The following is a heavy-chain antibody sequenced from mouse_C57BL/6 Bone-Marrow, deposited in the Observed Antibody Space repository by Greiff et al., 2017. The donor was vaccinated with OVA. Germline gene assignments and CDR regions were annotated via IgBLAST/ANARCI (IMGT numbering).Heavy chain of an antibody. CDR1: GYTFTSYW. CDR2: IDPSDSYT. J-gene: IGHJ3*01. D-gene: IGHD1-2*01. Sequence: LQQPGAELVMPGASVKLSCKASGYTFTSYWMHWVKQRPGQGLEWIGEIDPSDSYTNYNQKFKGKSTLTVDKSSSTAYMQLSSLTSEDSAVYYCARGLLRPLAYWGQGTLVTVSA. V-gene: IGHV1-69*01. CDR3: ARGLLRPLAY.